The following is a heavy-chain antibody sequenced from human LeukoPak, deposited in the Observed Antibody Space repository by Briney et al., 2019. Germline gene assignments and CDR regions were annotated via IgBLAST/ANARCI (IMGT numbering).Heavy chain of an antibody. D-gene: IGHD6-6*01. CDR2: IYTSGST. CDR3: ARVTYSSSSISLDAFDI. V-gene: IGHV4-4*07. J-gene: IGHJ3*02. CDR1: GGSISSYY. Sequence: SETLSLTCTVSGGSISSYYWSWIRQPAGKGLEWIGRIYTSGSTNYNPSLKSRVTMSVDTSMNQFSLKLSSVTAADTAVYYCARVTYSSSSISLDAFDIWGQGTMVTVSS.